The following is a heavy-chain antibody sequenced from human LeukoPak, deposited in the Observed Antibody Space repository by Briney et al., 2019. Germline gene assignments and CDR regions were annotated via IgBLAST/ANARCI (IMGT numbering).Heavy chain of an antibody. J-gene: IGHJ4*02. D-gene: IGHD4-17*01. CDR3: ARGSSDYGDYVLGTFDY. CDR1: GFTFSSYS. CDR2: ISSSSSTI. V-gene: IGHV3-48*01. Sequence: GGSLRLSCAASGFTFSSYSMNWVRQAPGEGLEWVSYISSSSSTIYYADSVKGRFTISRDNAKNSLYLQMNSLRAEDTAVYYCARGSSDYGDYVLGTFDYWGQGTLVTVSS.